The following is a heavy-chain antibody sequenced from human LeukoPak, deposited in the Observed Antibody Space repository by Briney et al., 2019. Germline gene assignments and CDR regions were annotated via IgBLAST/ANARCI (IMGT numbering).Heavy chain of an antibody. D-gene: IGHD3-3*01. V-gene: IGHV3-23*01. CDR2: ISGSGGST. J-gene: IGHJ4*02. CDR1: GFTFSSFA. Sequence: PGGSLRLSCAASGFTFSSFAMSWVRQAPGKGLEWVSAISGSGGSTYYADSVKGRFSISRDNSKNTLYLQMNSLRAEDTAVYYCANALVEVVIPEFDYWGQGTLVTVSS. CDR3: ANALVEVVIPEFDY.